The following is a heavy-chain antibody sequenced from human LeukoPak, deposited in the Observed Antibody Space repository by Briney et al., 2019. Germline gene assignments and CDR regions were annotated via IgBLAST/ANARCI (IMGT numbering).Heavy chain of an antibody. CDR1: GYTFTGYY. V-gene: IGHV1-2*06. Sequence: VASVKVSCKASGYTFTGYYMHWVRQAPGQGPEWTGRINPNSGGTNYAQKFQGRVTMTRDTSISTAYMELSRLRSDDTAVYYCARVSRGIGSGYYYFDYWGQGTLVTVSS. D-gene: IGHD3-22*01. CDR3: ARVSRGIGSGYYYFDY. J-gene: IGHJ4*02. CDR2: INPNSGGT.